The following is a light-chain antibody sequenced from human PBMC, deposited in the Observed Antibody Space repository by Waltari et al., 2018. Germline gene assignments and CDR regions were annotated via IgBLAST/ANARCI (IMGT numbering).Light chain of an antibody. CDR2: RSS. CDR3: QQYYSTLTWT. J-gene: IGKJ1*01. V-gene: IGKV4-1*01. CDR1: QSVLYSSNNKNS. Sequence: DIVMTQSPDSLAVSLGERATINCKSSQSVLYSSNNKNSLAWYQQKPGQPPKLLIYRSSTRESGVPDRFSGSGSGTDFTLTISSLQAEDVAVYYCQQYYSTLTWTFGQGTKVEIK.